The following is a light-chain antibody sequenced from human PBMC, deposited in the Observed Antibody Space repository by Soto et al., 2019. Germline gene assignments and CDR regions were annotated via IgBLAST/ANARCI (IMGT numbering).Light chain of an antibody. Sequence: IVMTHCPSTLSVSPCEGATLSGRASQSVSSNLAWYQQKPGQAPRLLIYGASSRDNGIPARFSGSGSGTDFTLTISRLEPEDFAVYYCQQSGSSPRTFGQGTKVDIK. CDR2: GAS. CDR1: QSVSSN. J-gene: IGKJ1*01. V-gene: IGKV3-20*01. CDR3: QQSGSSPRT.